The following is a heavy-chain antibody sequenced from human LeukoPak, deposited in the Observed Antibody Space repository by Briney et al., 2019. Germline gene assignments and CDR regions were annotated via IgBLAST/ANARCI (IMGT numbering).Heavy chain of an antibody. V-gene: IGHV3-23*01. CDR2: ISGSGGST. CDR1: GFTFSSYG. Sequence: GGSLRLSCAASGFTFSSYGMSWVRQAPGKGLEWVSAISGSGGSTYYADSVKGRFTISRDNSKNTLYLQMNSLRAEDTAVYYCAKDMVPYYDILTPFDYWGQGTLVTVSS. J-gene: IGHJ4*02. D-gene: IGHD3-9*01. CDR3: AKDMVPYYDILTPFDY.